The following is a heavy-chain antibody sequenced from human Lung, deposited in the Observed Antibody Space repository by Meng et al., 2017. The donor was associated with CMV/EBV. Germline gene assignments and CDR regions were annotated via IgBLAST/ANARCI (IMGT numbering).Heavy chain of an antibody. J-gene: IGHJ5*02. D-gene: IGHD2-15*01. Sequence: ARVKKPGASGKVSCKASGYTFTGYDINWVRQATGQGLEWMGWMNPNSGNTGYAQKFRGRVTMTRNTSISTAYMELSSLRSEDTAVYYCARGYCSGGSCPVFDPWGQGTLVTVSS. CDR3: ARGYCSGGSCPVFDP. CDR2: MNPNSGNT. CDR1: GYTFTGYD. V-gene: IGHV1-8*01.